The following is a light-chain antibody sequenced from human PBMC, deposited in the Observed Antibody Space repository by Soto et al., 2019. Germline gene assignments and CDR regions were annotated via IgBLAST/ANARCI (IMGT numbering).Light chain of an antibody. V-gene: IGKV1-17*01. CDR1: QGIGND. CDR2: AAS. J-gene: IGKJ1*01. Sequence: DIQMTQSPSSLSASVGDRVTITCRASQGIGNDLGWYQQKPGKAPKRLIYAASSLQSGVPSRFSGSASGSKFTLTISSLQPDDFATYYCLQHNSYPRTFGQGTRVEIK. CDR3: LQHNSYPRT.